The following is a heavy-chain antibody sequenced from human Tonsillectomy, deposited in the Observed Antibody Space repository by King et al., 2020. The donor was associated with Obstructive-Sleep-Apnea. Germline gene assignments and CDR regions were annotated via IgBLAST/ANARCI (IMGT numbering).Heavy chain of an antibody. J-gene: IGHJ6*02. V-gene: IGHV1-2*04. CDR3: ARARPDTVSYYYYGMDV. CDR1: GYTFTGYY. D-gene: IGHD4-11*01. CDR2: INPNSGGT. Sequence: QLVQSGAEVKKPGASVKVSCKASGYTFTGYYMHWVRQAPGQGLEWMGWINPNSGGTNYAQKFQGWVTMTRDTSISTAYMELSRLRSDDTAVYYCARARPDTVSYYYYGMDVWGQGTTVTVSS.